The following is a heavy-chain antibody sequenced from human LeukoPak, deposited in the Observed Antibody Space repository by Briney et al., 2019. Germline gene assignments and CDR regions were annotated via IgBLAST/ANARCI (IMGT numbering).Heavy chain of an antibody. CDR3: ARGNSIVVVVAATEDYFDY. CDR2: ISAYNGNT. Sequence: GASVKVSCKASGYTFTSSGISWVRQAPGQGLEWMGWISAYNGNTNYAQKLQGRVTMTTDTSTSTAYMELRSLRSDVTAVYYCARGNSIVVVVAATEDYFDYCGQGTLVTVSS. D-gene: IGHD2-15*01. CDR1: GYTFTSSG. V-gene: IGHV1-18*01. J-gene: IGHJ4*02.